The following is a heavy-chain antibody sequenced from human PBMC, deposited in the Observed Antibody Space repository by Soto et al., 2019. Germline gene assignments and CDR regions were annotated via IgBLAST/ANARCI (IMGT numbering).Heavy chain of an antibody. J-gene: IGHJ4*02. CDR1: GFTFSRHG. V-gene: IGHV3-23*01. CDR3: AKEDVSTAGSFDY. D-gene: IGHD6-13*01. CDR2: INPSGDST. Sequence: GGSLRLSCVASGFTFSRHGLSWVRQAPGKGLEWVSTINPSGDSTFYADSVKGRFTISRDNSKNTVYLQMNSLSVGDTAVYLCAKEDVSTAGSFDYWGQGALVTVSS.